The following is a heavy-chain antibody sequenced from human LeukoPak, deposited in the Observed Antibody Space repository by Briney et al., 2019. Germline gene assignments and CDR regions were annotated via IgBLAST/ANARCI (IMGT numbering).Heavy chain of an antibody. Sequence: ASVKDSCKASGYTFATYGFCWVRQAPGHGLEWMGWISANTGKTDYAQRYQGRVTLTTDTSASTAYMELRSLRPDDTAVYYCAKVAGDRMDYWGQGTLVTVSS. CDR3: AKVAGDRMDY. J-gene: IGHJ4*02. CDR2: ISANTGKT. V-gene: IGHV1-18*01. CDR1: GYTFATYG. D-gene: IGHD6-13*01.